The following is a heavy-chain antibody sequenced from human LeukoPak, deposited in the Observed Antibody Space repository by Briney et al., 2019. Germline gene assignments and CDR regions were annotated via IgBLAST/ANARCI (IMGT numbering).Heavy chain of an antibody. Sequence: SVKVSCKASGGTFSSYAISWVRQAPGQGHEWMGRIIPIFGRANNAQKFQGRVTITTDESTSTAYMELSSLRSEDTAVYYCARPKAEYYYDSSGYFQFDCWGQGTMVTVSS. V-gene: IGHV1-69*05. J-gene: IGHJ4*02. CDR1: GGTFSSYA. CDR3: ARPKAEYYYDSSGYFQFDC. CDR2: IIPIFGRA. D-gene: IGHD3-22*01.